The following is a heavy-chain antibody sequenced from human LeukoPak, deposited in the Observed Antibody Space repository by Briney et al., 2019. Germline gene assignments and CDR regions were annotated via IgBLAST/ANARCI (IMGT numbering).Heavy chain of an antibody. J-gene: IGHJ4*02. CDR3: AVCIAVAGTAGFDY. CDR1: GYTLTELS. CDR2: FDPEDGET. V-gene: IGHV1-24*01. Sequence: ASVKVSCKVSGYTLTELSMHWVRQAPGKGLEWMGGFDPEDGETIYAQKFQGRVTLTEDTSTDTAYMELSSLRSEDTAVYYCAVCIAVAGTAGFDYWGQGTLVTVSS. D-gene: IGHD6-19*01.